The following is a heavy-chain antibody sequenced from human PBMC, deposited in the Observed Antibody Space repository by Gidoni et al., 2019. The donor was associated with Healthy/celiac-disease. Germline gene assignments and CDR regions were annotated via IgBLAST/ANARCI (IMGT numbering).Heavy chain of an antibody. CDR3: AREYIAAAGYYFDY. CDR1: GGSISSGGYY. V-gene: IGHV4-31*03. Sequence: QVQLQESGPGLVKPSQTLSLTCTVSGGSISSGGYYWSWIRQHPGKGLEWIGYIYYSGSTYYNQSLKSRVTISVDTSKNQFSLKLNSVTAADTAVDYCAREYIAAAGYYFDYWGQGTLVTVSS. J-gene: IGHJ4*02. CDR2: IYYSGST. D-gene: IGHD6-13*01.